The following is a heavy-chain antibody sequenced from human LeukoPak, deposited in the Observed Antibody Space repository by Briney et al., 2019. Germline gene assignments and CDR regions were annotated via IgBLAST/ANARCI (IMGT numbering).Heavy chain of an antibody. V-gene: IGHV5-51*01. CDR1: GYTFSSYW. CDR3: ARSQYYYESTGYHYFGY. J-gene: IGHJ4*02. D-gene: IGHD3-22*01. Sequence: GESLKISCKGSGYTFSSYWIGWVRQMPGKGLEWMGIIYPGDSDTRYSPSFQGQVTISADKSISTAYLQWSSLKASDTAMSYCARSQYYYESTGYHYFGYWGQGALVTVSS. CDR2: IYPGDSDT.